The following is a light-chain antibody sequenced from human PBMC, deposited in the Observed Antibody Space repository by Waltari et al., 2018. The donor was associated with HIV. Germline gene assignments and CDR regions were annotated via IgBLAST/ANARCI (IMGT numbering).Light chain of an antibody. CDR2: RNN. CDR3: AAWDDTLSVL. CDR1: SSNIGSKS. Sequence: QSVLTQPPSASGTPGQRVTISCSGSSSNIGSKSVNWYQKIPGTAPKLLIYRNNQRPSGVPDRFSGSKSGTSASLAISGLRSEDEADYYCAAWDDTLSVLFGGGTKLTVL. J-gene: IGLJ2*01. V-gene: IGLV1-47*01.